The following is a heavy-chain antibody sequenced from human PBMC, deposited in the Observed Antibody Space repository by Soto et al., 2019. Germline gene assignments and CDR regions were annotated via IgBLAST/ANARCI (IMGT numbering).Heavy chain of an antibody. CDR3: ARVTGDAFDI. J-gene: IGHJ3*02. V-gene: IGHV3-13*01. CDR2: IGSAGDT. Sequence: EVQLVESGGGLVQPGGSLRLSCAASGFTFSSYDMHWVRQPTGKGLEWVSAIGSAGDTYYPGSVKGRFTISRENAKNSLYLQMNSLRAGDTAVYYCARVTGDAFDIRGQGTMVTVSS. CDR1: GFTFSSYD.